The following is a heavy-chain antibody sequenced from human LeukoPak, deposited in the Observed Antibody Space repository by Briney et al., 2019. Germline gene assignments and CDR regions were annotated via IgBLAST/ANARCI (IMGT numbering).Heavy chain of an antibody. D-gene: IGHD2-2*01. CDR3: ARGPRYCSSTSCSNWFDP. V-gene: IGHV4-34*01. CDR2: INRSGST. J-gene: IGHJ5*02. CDR1: GGSFSGYY. Sequence: PSETLSLTCAVYGGSFSGYYWSWIRQPPGKGLEWIGEINRSGSTNYNPSLKSRVTISVDTSKNQFSLKLSSVTAADTAVYYCARGPRYCSSTSCSNWFDPWGQGTLVTVSS.